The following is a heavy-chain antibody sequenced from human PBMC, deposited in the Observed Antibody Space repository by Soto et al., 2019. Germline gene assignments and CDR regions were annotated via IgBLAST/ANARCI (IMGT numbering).Heavy chain of an antibody. CDR1: GFTFSSYA. Sequence: LRLSCAASGFTFSSYAMSWVRQAPGKGLEWVSAISGSGGSTYYADSVKGRFTISRDNSKNTLYLQMNSLRAEDTAVYYCAKSGTNAGYFDYWGQGTLVTVSS. J-gene: IGHJ4*02. CDR3: AKSGTNAGYFDY. V-gene: IGHV3-23*01. CDR2: ISGSGGST. D-gene: IGHD1-7*01.